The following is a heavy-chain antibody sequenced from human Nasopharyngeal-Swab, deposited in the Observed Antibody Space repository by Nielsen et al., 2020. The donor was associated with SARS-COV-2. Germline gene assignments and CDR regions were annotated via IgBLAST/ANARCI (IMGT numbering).Heavy chain of an antibody. V-gene: IGHV3-15*01. CDR2: IKSRGDGGTI. D-gene: IGHD7-27*01. J-gene: IGHJ3*01. CDR1: GFTFSTAW. Sequence: GESLTLSCVVSGFTFSTAWMTWVRQAPGKGLECVGLIKSRGDGGTIHYTAPVKGRVTISGDDSKNTLFLQMNNLKSEDTAVYYCATSLTAGAFDFWGQGTMVTVSS. CDR3: ATSLTAGAFDF.